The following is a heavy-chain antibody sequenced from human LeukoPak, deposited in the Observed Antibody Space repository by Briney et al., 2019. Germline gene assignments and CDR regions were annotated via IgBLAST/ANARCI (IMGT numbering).Heavy chain of an antibody. CDR1: GGSIRSSYYY. V-gene: IGHV4-39*07. Sequence: SETLSLTCTVSGGSIRSSYYYWGWIRQPPGKGLEWIGSIYDSGSTNYNPSLKSRVTISVDKSKNQFSLKLSSVTAADTAVYYCAKYSGSYYYPPNWDSWGQGTLVTVSS. J-gene: IGHJ4*02. D-gene: IGHD1-26*01. CDR2: IYDSGST. CDR3: AKYSGSYYYPPNWDS.